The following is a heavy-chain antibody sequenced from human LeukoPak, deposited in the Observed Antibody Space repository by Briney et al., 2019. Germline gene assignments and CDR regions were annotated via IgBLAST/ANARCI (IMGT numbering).Heavy chain of an antibody. D-gene: IGHD6-19*01. CDR2: INPNSGGT. J-gene: IGHJ4*02. Sequence: ASVKVSCKVSGYTLTELSMHWVRQAPGQGLEWMGWINPNSGGTNYAQKFQGRVTMTRDTSISTAYMELSRLRSDDTAVYYCARSIAVAGTDYWGQGTLVTVSS. CDR1: GYTLTELS. V-gene: IGHV1-2*02. CDR3: ARSIAVAGTDY.